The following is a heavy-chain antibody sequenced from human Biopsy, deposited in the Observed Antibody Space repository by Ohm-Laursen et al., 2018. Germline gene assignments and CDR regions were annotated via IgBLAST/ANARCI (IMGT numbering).Heavy chain of an antibody. CDR1: GGGFKSYA. D-gene: IGHD6-25*01. J-gene: IGHJ4*02. V-gene: IGHV1-69*06. CDR3: AGTRSSGFVPQTPRLFDY. CDR2: IIPITRTV. Sequence: SVKVSCKASGGGFKSYALSWVRQAPGQGLEWLGGIIPITRTVKSAQRLEGRLTITADTSTDTAFPELISLRAEDTAVYYCAGTRSSGFVPQTPRLFDYWGPGTLVTVSS.